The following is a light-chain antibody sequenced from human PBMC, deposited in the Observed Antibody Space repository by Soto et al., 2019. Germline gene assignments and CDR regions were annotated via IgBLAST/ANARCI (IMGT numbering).Light chain of an antibody. V-gene: IGLV2-14*01. CDR3: TSFTTTNIWV. J-gene: IGLJ3*02. CDR2: EVS. Sequence: QSVLTQPASVSGSPRQSITISCTGTSSDIGVYNYVSWYQQHPGKAPKLVICEVSNRPSGVSSRFSGSKSGNTASLTISGLRAEDEADYYCTSFTTTNIWVFGGGTKLTVL. CDR1: SSDIGVYNY.